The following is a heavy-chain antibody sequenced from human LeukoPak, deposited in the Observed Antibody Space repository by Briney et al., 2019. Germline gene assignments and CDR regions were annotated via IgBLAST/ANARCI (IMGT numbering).Heavy chain of an antibody. J-gene: IGHJ4*02. Sequence: ASETLSLTCAVYGGFVSGDSCTWIRQTPGKGLEWIGQINHSGSSNSRSSLRSRVSISVATSKSQFYMELTSVTAADTGIYYCARGLAPTGAHYAGGYYDFDSGGQGVLVTVSS. D-gene: IGHD3-10*01. V-gene: IGHV4-34*01. CDR2: INHSGSS. CDR1: GGFVSGDS. CDR3: ARGLAPTGAHYAGGYYDFDS.